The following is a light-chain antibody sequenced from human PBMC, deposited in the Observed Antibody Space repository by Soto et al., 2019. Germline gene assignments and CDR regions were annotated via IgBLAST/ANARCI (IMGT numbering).Light chain of an antibody. CDR1: NSDIGSYNF. Sequence: DLKHPASVYGFARGWRPIFQQRNNSDIGSYNFVSWYRHHPGKAPKLTIFEVSNRPLGVSNRFSGSKSGNTASLTISGLRAEDEADYYCSSYTSSNTDVFGTGTRSPS. J-gene: IGLJ1*01. V-gene: IGLV2-14*01. CDR3: SSYTSSNTDV. CDR2: EVS.